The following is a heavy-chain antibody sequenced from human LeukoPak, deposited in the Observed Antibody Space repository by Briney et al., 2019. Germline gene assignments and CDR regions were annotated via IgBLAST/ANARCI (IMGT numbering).Heavy chain of an antibody. J-gene: IGHJ4*02. CDR3: AKDILTIGSSGHDY. V-gene: IGHV3-73*01. CDR1: GFTFSDSA. Sequence: GGSLRLSCAASGFTFSDSAMHWVRQASGKGLEWIGRIRSEVYSYATAYGASVKGRFTISRDDSKNTAYLQMNSLRAEDTALYYCAKDILTIGSSGHDYWGQGTLVTVSS. D-gene: IGHD3-22*01. CDR2: IRSEVYSYAT.